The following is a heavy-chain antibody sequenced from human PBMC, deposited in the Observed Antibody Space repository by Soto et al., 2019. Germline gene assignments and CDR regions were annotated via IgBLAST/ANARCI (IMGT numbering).Heavy chain of an antibody. D-gene: IGHD3-22*01. Sequence: GSLRLSCTASGFTFGDYAMSWVRQPPGKGLEWVGFIRSKAYGGTTEYAASVKGRFTISRDDSKSIAYLQMNSLKTEDTAVYYRTREDYDSSGYSLGYWGQGTLVTVSS. CDR1: GFTFGDYA. CDR2: IRSKAYGGTT. CDR3: TREDYDSSGYSLGY. V-gene: IGHV3-49*04. J-gene: IGHJ4*02.